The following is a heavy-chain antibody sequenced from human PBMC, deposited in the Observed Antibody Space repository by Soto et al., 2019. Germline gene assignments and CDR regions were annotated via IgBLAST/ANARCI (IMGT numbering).Heavy chain of an antibody. J-gene: IGHJ2*01. V-gene: IGHV4-34*01. CDR2: INDRGTT. CDR1: VWAFSGYS. CDR3: ARGNFYGWYFDL. D-gene: IGHD4-17*01. Sequence: QVQLQQWGTGLLKPAETLSLTCAVYVWAFSGYSWTWIRQSPGKGLVFIGEINDRGTTNYNPSLKRRVTLSVDLTKKQVFLHLRSVTAAATAVYYCARGNFYGWYFDLWGRGTLVTVSS.